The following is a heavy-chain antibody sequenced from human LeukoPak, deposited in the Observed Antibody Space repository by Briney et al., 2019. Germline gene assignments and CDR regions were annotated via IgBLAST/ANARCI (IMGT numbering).Heavy chain of an antibody. CDR3: ARGQQLANYYYYYMDV. V-gene: IGHV4-30-2*06. J-gene: IGHJ6*03. CDR1: GGSISSGDYY. D-gene: IGHD6-13*01. Sequence: SETLSLTCTVSGGSISSGDYYWSWIRQSPGKGLEWIGYIYHSGSTYYNPSLKSRVTISVDRSKNQFSLQLSSVTAADTAIYYCARGQQLANYYYYYMDVWGTGTTVTVPS. CDR2: IYHSGST.